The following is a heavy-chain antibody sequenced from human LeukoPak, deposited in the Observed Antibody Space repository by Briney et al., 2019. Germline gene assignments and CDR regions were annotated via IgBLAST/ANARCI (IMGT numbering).Heavy chain of an antibody. D-gene: IGHD6-19*01. Sequence: GGPLRLSCAASGFILKYYGMYWLRQAPGKGVEGVAVIWHDGSAELYADSVKGRFSISRDDSKNTVYLQMNSLRVEDTPLDYCAMDSRGGWSGYFDLWGQGIVVTVSS. V-gene: IGHV3-33*07. CDR3: AMDSRGGWSGYFDL. J-gene: IGHJ4*02. CDR1: GFILKYYG. CDR2: IWHDGSAE.